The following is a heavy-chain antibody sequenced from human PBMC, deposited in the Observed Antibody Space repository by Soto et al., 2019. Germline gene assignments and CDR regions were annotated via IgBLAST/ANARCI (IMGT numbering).Heavy chain of an antibody. CDR2: IYYSGST. Sequence: SETLSLTCTASGGSISSSSYYWGWIRQPPGKGLEWIGSIYYSGSTYYNPSLKSRVTISVDTSKNQFSLKLSSVTAADTAVYYCAKKTPFYDIWPIEGDDAFDFGGQGKMVTVSS. CDR1: GGSISSSSYY. D-gene: IGHD3-9*01. J-gene: IGHJ3*01. CDR3: AKKTPFYDIWPIEGDDAFDF. V-gene: IGHV4-39*01.